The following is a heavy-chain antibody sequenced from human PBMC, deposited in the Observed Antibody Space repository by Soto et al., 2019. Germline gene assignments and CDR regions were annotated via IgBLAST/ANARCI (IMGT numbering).Heavy chain of an antibody. CDR1: GGSISSYY. Sequence: SETLSLTCTVSGGSISSYYWSWIRQPPGKGLEWIGYIYYSGSTNYNPSLKSRVTISVDTSKNQFSLKLSSVTAADTAVYYCARDQRGGYSYGYGMDVWGQGTTVTVSS. CDR2: IYYSGST. D-gene: IGHD5-18*01. V-gene: IGHV4-59*01. CDR3: ARDQRGGYSYGYGMDV. J-gene: IGHJ6*02.